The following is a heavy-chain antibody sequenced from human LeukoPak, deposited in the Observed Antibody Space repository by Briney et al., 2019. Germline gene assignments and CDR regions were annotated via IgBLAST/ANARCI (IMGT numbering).Heavy chain of an antibody. V-gene: IGHV3-9*01. CDR1: GFTFDNYA. D-gene: IGHD3-22*01. J-gene: IGHJ5*02. CDR2: ISWNSGRI. CDR3: ANGGTYSSGP. Sequence: GGSLRLSCAASGFTFDNYAMHWVRQAPGKGLERVSGISWNSGRIGYADSVKGRFTISRDNAKNSLFLQINSLRAEDTAVYYCANGGTYSSGPWGQGTLVTVSS.